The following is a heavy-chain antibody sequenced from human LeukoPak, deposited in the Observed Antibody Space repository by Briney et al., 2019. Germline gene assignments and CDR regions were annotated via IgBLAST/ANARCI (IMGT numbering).Heavy chain of an antibody. CDR1: GGSINNYY. J-gene: IGHJ3*01. Sequence: SETLSLTCTVSGGSINNYYWSWIRQPAGKALEWIGHIYTTGSTNYNPSLKSRVTMSVDTSKIQFSLKLSSVTAADTAVYYCARCILRGVDAFDLWGQGTMVTVSS. D-gene: IGHD2-21*01. V-gene: IGHV4-4*07. CDR2: IYTTGST. CDR3: ARCILRGVDAFDL.